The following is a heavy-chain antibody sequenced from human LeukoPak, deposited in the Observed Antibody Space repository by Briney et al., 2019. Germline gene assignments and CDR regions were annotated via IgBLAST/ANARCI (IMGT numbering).Heavy chain of an antibody. CDR1: GFTLSSYS. CDR3: ARDYSLTHFQH. J-gene: IGHJ1*01. V-gene: IGHV3-21*01. CDR2: ISSSSSYI. Sequence: GGSLRLSCAASGFTLSSYSMNWVRQAPGKGLEWVSSISSSSSYIYYADSVKGRFTISRDNAKNSLYLQMNSLRAEDTAVYYCARDYSLTHFQHWGQGTLVTVSS. D-gene: IGHD2-15*01.